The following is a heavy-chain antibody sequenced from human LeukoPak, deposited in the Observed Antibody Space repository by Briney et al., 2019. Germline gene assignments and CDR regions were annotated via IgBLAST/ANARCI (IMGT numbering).Heavy chain of an antibody. CDR3: AREEGGSNSSPVDP. Sequence: GASVKVSCKASGYTFTSYDINWVRQATGQGLEWMGWMNPNSGNTGYAQKFQGRVTMTRNTSISTAYMELRSLRSEDTAVYYCAREEGGSNSSPVDPWGQGTLVTVSS. CDR2: MNPNSGNT. V-gene: IGHV1-8*01. CDR1: GYTFTSYD. D-gene: IGHD6-13*01. J-gene: IGHJ5*02.